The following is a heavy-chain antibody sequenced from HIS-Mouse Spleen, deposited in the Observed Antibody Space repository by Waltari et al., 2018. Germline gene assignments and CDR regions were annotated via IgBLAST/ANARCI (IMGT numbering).Heavy chain of an antibody. V-gene: IGHV4-38-2*02. D-gene: IGHD6-13*01. CDR3: ARALEYSSSWYYYYYGMDV. CDR1: GYSISSGYY. Sequence: QVQLQESGPGLVKPSETLSLTCTVSGYSISSGYYWGWIRQPPGKGLEWIGRIYHSGRTDYNPSLKRRVTISVDTSKNQFSLKLSSVTAADTAVYYCARALEYSSSWYYYYYGMDVWGQGTTVTVSS. J-gene: IGHJ6*02. CDR2: IYHSGRT.